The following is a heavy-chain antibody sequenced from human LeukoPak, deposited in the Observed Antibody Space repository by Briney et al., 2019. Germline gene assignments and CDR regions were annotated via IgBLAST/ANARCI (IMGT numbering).Heavy chain of an antibody. CDR1: GGTFSSYA. D-gene: IGHD3-10*02. CDR3: ARVLGSGSYYFFWYMDV. J-gene: IGHJ6*03. CDR2: IIPIFGTA. V-gene: IGHV1-69*05. Sequence: SVKVSCKASGGTFSSYAISWVRQAPGQGLEWMGGIIPIFGTANYAQKFQGRVTITTDESTSTAYMELSSLRSEDTAVYYCARVLGSGSYYFFWYMDVWGKGTTVTVSS.